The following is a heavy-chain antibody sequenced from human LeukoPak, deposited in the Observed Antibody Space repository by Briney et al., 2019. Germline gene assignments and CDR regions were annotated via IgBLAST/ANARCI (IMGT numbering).Heavy chain of an antibody. D-gene: IGHD2-21*01. CDR3: ARGLTRDYYYYMDV. CDR1: GFTFSSYW. Sequence: PGGSLRLSCAASGFTFSSYWMSWVRQAPGKGLEWVANIKQDGSEKYYVDSVKGRFTISRDNAKNSLYLQINSLRAEDTAVYYCARGLTRDYYYYMDVWGKGTTVTVSS. V-gene: IGHV3-7*01. CDR2: IKQDGSEK. J-gene: IGHJ6*03.